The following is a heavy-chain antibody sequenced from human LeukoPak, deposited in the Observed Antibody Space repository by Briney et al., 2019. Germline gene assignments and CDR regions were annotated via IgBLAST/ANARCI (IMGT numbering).Heavy chain of an antibody. CDR2: ISGIGGTT. CDR1: GFTFSSYA. J-gene: IGHJ4*02. CDR3: AKKYDSSGYYPLFFDY. V-gene: IGHV3-23*01. Sequence: GGSLRLSCAASGFTFSSYALSWVRQAPGKGLEWVSGISGIGGTTYHADSVKGRFTISRDNSKNTLYLQMNSLRAEDTAVYYCAKKYDSSGYYPLFFDYWGQGTLVTVSS. D-gene: IGHD3-22*01.